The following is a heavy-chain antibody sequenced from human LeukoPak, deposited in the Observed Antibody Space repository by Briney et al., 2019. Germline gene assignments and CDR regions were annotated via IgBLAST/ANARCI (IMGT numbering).Heavy chain of an antibody. Sequence: PGGSLRLSCADSGFTFSSYEMNWVRRAPGKGLERVSYTTTSGGTIYYTDFVKGRFTVSRDNAKNSLYLQMNSLRAEDTAVYYCARGDTGYSGYDRTFVSLDYWGQGTLVTVSS. D-gene: IGHD5-12*01. J-gene: IGHJ4*02. CDR3: ARGDTGYSGYDRTFVSLDY. V-gene: IGHV3-48*03. CDR2: TTTSGGTI. CDR1: GFTFSSYE.